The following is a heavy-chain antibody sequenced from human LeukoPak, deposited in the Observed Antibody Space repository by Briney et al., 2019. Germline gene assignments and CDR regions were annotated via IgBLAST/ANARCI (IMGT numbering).Heavy chain of an antibody. CDR1: GFTFSSHY. Sequence: GGSLRLSCAASGFTFSSHYMDWVRQAPGKGLEWVARIRNKANSYSTEYAASVKGRFTISRDDSKNSLDLQMNSLKTEDTAVYYCARVGIIMFRVVDYWGQGTLVTVSS. V-gene: IGHV3-72*01. D-gene: IGHD3-10*01. J-gene: IGHJ4*02. CDR2: IRNKANSYST. CDR3: ARVGIIMFRVVDY.